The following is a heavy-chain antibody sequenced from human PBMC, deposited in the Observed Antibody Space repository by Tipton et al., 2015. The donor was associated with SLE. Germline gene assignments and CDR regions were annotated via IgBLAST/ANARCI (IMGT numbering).Heavy chain of an antibody. D-gene: IGHD2-8*01. J-gene: IGHJ3*01. V-gene: IGHV3-48*03. CDR2: ISSSTGTT. CDR3: AKDQRGLNGGNAHAFDV. CDR1: DFTFRSYQ. Sequence: GSLRLSCTASDFTFRSYQMHWVRQAPGQGLEWISYISSSTGTTYYADSVKGRFTISRDNAKNSLYLQMNSLRVEDTAVYYCAKDQRGLNGGNAHAFDVWGQGTTVTVSP.